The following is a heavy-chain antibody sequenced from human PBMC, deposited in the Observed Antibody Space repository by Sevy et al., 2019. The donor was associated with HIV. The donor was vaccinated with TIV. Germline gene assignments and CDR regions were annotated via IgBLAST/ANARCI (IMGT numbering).Heavy chain of an antibody. J-gene: IGHJ4*02. V-gene: IGHV3-49*03. CDR2: IRSKAYGGTT. Sequence: GGSLRLSCTASAFTFGDYAMSWFRQAPGKGLEWVGFIRSKAYGGTTEYAASVKGRFTISRDDSKSIAYLQMNSLKTEDTAVYYCTRVSSSWYMEGDYWGQGTLVTVSS. CDR1: AFTFGDYA. CDR3: TRVSSSWYMEGDY. D-gene: IGHD6-13*01.